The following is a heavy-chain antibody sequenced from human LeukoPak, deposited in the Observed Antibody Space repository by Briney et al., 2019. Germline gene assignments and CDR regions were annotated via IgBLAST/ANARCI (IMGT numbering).Heavy chain of an antibody. D-gene: IGHD2-15*01. CDR1: GFTFSSYA. CDR3: ARDVGLDY. J-gene: IGHJ4*02. CDR2: ISYDGTNK. Sequence: GRSLRLSCAASGFTFSSYAMHWVRQAPGKGLEWVALISYDGTNKYYADSVKGRFTISRDNSKNTLYLQMNSLRAEDTAVYYCARDVGLDYWGQGTLVTVSS. V-gene: IGHV3-30-3*01.